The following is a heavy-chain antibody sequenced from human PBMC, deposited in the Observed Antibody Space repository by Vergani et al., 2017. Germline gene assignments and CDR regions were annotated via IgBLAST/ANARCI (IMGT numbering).Heavy chain of an antibody. J-gene: IGHJ4*02. D-gene: IGHD6-19*01. CDR2: IIPILGIA. Sequence: QVQLVQSGAEVKKPGSSVKVSCKASGGTFSSYAISWVRQAPGQGLEWMGRIIPILGIANYAQKFQGRVTITADKSTSTAYMELSSLRSEDTAVYYCARGVRGSPTSSGWYNYWGQGTLVTVSS. V-gene: IGHV1-69*04. CDR3: ARGVRGSPTSSGWYNY. CDR1: GGTFSSYA.